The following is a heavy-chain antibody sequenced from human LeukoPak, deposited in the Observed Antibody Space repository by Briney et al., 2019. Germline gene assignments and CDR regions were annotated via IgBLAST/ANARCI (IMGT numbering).Heavy chain of an antibody. J-gene: IGHJ4*02. Sequence: ASVKVSCKASGYTFTGYYMHWVRQAPGQGLEWMGWINPNSGGTNYAQKFQGRVTMTRDTSISTAYMELSRLRSDDTAVYYCARSVVDCSGGSCSSHFDYWGQGTLVTVSS. CDR2: INPNSGGT. CDR3: ARSVVDCSGGSCSSHFDY. CDR1: GYTFTGYY. V-gene: IGHV1-2*02. D-gene: IGHD2-15*01.